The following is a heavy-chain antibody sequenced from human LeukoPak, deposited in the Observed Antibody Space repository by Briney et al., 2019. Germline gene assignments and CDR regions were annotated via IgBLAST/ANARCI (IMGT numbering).Heavy chain of an antibody. CDR3: ALDPADRGAYYFDY. CDR2: IYHNGRT. J-gene: IGHJ4*02. V-gene: IGHV4-38-2*01. CDR1: SYSISSGYY. D-gene: IGHD1-26*01. Sequence: SETLSLTCDVSSYSISSGYYWGWIRPPPGKGLEWIGSIYHNGRTYYNPSLKSRVTMSVDTSKNHFSLKLNSVTAADTALYYCALDPADRGAYYFDYWGQGTLVTVSS.